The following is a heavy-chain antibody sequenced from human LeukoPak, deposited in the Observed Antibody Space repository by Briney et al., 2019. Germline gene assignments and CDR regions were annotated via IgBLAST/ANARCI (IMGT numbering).Heavy chain of an antibody. D-gene: IGHD3-10*01. Sequence: GGSLRLSCTASGFSFSNSAMTWVRQAPGKGLEWVSSIGGGGSSYYAGSVKGRFTISRDNSKNTVYLQMNTLRAQDTAIFYCVKGVTMVRGSREFDYWGQGPLVTVSS. CDR1: GFSFSNSA. CDR3: VKGVTMVRGSREFDY. V-gene: IGHV3-23*01. J-gene: IGHJ4*02. CDR2: IGGGGSS.